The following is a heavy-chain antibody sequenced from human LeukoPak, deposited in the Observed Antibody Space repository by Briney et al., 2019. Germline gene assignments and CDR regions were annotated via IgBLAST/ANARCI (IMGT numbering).Heavy chain of an antibody. CDR1: GGSFSGYC. J-gene: IGHJ5*02. V-gene: IGHV4-34*01. CDR2: INHSGST. CDR3: ARGLGYRSSWYGLSHGVRFDP. Sequence: KSSETLSLTCAVYGGSFSGYCWSWIRQPPGKGLEWIGEINHSGSTNYNPSLKSRVTISVDTSKNQFSLKLSSVTAADTAVYYCARGLGYRSSWYGLSHGVRFDPWGQGTLVTVSS. D-gene: IGHD6-13*01.